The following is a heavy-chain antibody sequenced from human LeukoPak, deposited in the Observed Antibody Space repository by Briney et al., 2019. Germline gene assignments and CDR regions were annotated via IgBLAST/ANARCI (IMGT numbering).Heavy chain of an antibody. J-gene: IGHJ4*02. Sequence: GGSLRLSCAASGFTFSSYVMHWVRQAPGKGLEWVAFIRYDGSNKYYADSVKGRFTISRDNSKNTLYLQMNSLRAEDTAVYYCAKDPPYCSSTSCSYFDFWGQGTLVTVSS. D-gene: IGHD2-2*01. CDR1: GFTFSSYV. V-gene: IGHV3-30*02. CDR3: AKDPPYCSSTSCSYFDF. CDR2: IRYDGSNK.